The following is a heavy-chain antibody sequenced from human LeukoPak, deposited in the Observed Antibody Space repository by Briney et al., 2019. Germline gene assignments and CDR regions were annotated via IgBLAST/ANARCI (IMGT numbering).Heavy chain of an antibody. Sequence: GGSLRLSCAAAGFTLSSYAMGCVRQAPGKGLEWVSDLSVSVGSTYYADSVKGRCTISRDNSKNTLYLQMNSLRAEETAVYYCAKIPKDYYYGSGTYYNGYYFDYWGQGTLVTVSS. J-gene: IGHJ4*02. V-gene: IGHV3-23*01. D-gene: IGHD3-10*01. CDR2: LSVSVGST. CDR3: AKIPKDYYYGSGTYYNGYYFDY. CDR1: GFTLSSYA.